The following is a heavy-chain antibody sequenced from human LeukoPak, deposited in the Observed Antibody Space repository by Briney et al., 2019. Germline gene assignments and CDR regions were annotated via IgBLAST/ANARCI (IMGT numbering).Heavy chain of an antibody. D-gene: IGHD5-18*01. CDR2: MYYSGST. CDR1: GGSISTSSYY. CDR3: ARQGGLWLRAPFDY. J-gene: IGHJ4*02. V-gene: IGHV4-39*01. Sequence: PSETLSLTCTVSGGSISTSSYYWGWIRHPPGKGLEWIGSMYYSGSTYYNPSLQSRVTISVDTSKNQFSLRLTSVTAADTAVYYCARQGGLWLRAPFDYWGQGTLVTVSS.